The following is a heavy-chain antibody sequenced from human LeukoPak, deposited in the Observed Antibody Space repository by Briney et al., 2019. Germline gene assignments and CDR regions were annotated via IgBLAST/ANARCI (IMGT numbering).Heavy chain of an antibody. CDR2: INHDGSEK. J-gene: IGHJ4*02. V-gene: IGHV3-7*05. CDR3: VRHWDY. Sequence: GGTLRLSCAASGFTFSYYWMNWVRQAPGKGLNRVANINHDGSEKYYLDSVKGRFTISRDNANNSLNLHMNSLRADDTAVYYCVRHWDYWGQGILVTVSS. CDR1: GFTFSYYW. D-gene: IGHD1-26*01.